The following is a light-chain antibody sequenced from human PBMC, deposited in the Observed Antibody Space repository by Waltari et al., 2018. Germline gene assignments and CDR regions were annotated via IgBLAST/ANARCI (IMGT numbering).Light chain of an antibody. CDR3: HQIASLPRT. V-gene: IGKV6D-21*02. Sequence: EIVLTQSPEFQSVTPEEKVTITCRASQSIGSRLHWYQQKPNQSPKLLIKYASQSISGVPSRFSGSGSGTDFTLTINSLEAEDATVYYCHQIASLPRTFGPGTKVEIK. CDR1: QSIGSR. CDR2: YAS. J-gene: IGKJ1*01.